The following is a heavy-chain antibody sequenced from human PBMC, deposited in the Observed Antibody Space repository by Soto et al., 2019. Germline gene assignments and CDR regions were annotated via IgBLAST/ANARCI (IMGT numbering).Heavy chain of an antibody. Sequence: SETLSLTCTVSGGSISSRSYYWGWLRQPPGKGLEWIGSIYYSGSTNYNPSLKSRVTISVDTSKNQFSLKLSSVTAADTAVYYCARLRTPSPTLSPYCSGGSCYPSYYYYMDVWGKGTTVTVSS. V-gene: IGHV4-39*07. CDR1: GGSISSRSYY. CDR3: ARLRTPSPTLSPYCSGGSCYPSYYYYMDV. D-gene: IGHD2-15*01. CDR2: IYYSGST. J-gene: IGHJ6*03.